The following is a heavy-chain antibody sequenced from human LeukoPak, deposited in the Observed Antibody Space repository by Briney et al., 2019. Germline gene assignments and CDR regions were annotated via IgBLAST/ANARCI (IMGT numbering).Heavy chain of an antibody. CDR2: TKPDGSAE. V-gene: IGHV3-7*01. Sequence: PGGSLRLSCAASGFTFRNYWMGWVRQAPGKGLEWVANTKPDGSAEYYADSVRGRFTTSRDNANNFLYLQMNSLRAEDTAVYYCARVRSSGYYFNFDYWGQGTLVTVSS. D-gene: IGHD3-22*01. J-gene: IGHJ4*02. CDR1: GFTFRNYW. CDR3: ARVRSSGYYFNFDY.